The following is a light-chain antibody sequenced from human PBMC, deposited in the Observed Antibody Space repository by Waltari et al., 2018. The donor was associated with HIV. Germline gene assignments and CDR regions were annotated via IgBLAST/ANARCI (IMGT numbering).Light chain of an antibody. Sequence: EIVMTQSPATLSVSPGERVTVSCRASQTINTNLAWYQQKPGQAPRLLIYGASTRDTGILARFSGGGSGTEFTLTISSLQSEDFAIYYCQQYSNWPRTFGQGTQVEIK. CDR1: QTINTN. CDR2: GAS. CDR3: QQYSNWPRT. J-gene: IGKJ1*01. V-gene: IGKV3-15*01.